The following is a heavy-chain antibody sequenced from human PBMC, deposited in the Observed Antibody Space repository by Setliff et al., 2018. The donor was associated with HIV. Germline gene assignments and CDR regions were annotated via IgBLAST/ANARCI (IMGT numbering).Heavy chain of an antibody. CDR1: GGSFSGYY. V-gene: IGHV4-34*01. Sequence: SETLSLTCAVYGGSFSGYYWSWIRQPPGKGLEWIGEINHSGSTNYNPSLKSRVTISVGASKSQFSLNLTSVTVADTAIYYCAGYTTAWFAPYWGQGTLVTVSS. D-gene: IGHD6-19*01. CDR2: INHSGST. CDR3: AGYTTAWFAPY. J-gene: IGHJ4*02.